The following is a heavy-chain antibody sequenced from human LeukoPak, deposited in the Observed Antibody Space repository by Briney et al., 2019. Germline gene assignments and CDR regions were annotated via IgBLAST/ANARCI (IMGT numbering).Heavy chain of an antibody. CDR1: GYTFTSYG. J-gene: IGHJ4*02. V-gene: IGHV1-18*01. Sequence: ASVKVSCKASGYTFTSYGISWVRQAPGQGLEWMGWISAYNGNTNYAQKLQGRVTMTTDTSTSTAYMELRSLRSDDTAVYYCARDRPYIAAAGTADYWGQGTLVTVSS. CDR2: ISAYNGNT. D-gene: IGHD6-13*01. CDR3: ARDRPYIAAAGTADY.